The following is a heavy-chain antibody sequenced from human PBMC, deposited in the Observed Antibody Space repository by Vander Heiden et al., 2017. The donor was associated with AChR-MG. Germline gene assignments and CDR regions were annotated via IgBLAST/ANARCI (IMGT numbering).Heavy chain of an antibody. CDR2: INHSGST. J-gene: IGHJ6*02. CDR1: GGSFSGYY. CDR3: ARGGGITIFGVGINYYYGMDV. D-gene: IGHD3-3*01. Sequence: QVQLQQWGAGLLKPSETLSLTCAVYGGSFSGYYWSGIRQPPGKGLEWIGEINHSGSTNYNPSLKSRVTISVDTSKNQFSLKLSSVTAADTAVYYCARGGGITIFGVGINYYYGMDVWGQGTTVTVSS. V-gene: IGHV4-34*01.